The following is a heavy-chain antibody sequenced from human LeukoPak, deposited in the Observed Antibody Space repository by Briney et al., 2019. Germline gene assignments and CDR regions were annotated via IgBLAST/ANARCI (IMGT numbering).Heavy chain of an antibody. V-gene: IGHV1-2*02. CDR1: GYTFTSYG. D-gene: IGHD3-9*01. CDR2: INPNSGGT. J-gene: IGHJ5*02. Sequence: ASVKVSCKASGYTFTSYGISWVRQAPGQGLEWMGWINPNSGGTNYAQKFQGRVTMTRDTSISTAYMELSRLRSDDTAVYYCARGYYDILTGYSRVVFDPWGQGTLVTVSS. CDR3: ARGYYDILTGYSRVVFDP.